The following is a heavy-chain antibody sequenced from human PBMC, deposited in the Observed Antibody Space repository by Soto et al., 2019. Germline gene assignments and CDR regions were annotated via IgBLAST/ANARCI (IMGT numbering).Heavy chain of an antibody. CDR2: INHSGST. V-gene: IGHV4-34*01. CDR1: GWSFSGYY. D-gene: IGHD2-15*01. J-gene: IGHJ4*02. Sequence: SETLSLTCAVYGWSFSGYYWSWIRQPPGKGLEWIGEINHSGSTNYNPSLKSRVTISVDTSKNQFSLKLSSVTAADTAVYYCARGRWAEDIVVVVADFSGPFYYLDYWGQGTLVTVSS. CDR3: ARGRWAEDIVVVVADFSGPFYYLDY.